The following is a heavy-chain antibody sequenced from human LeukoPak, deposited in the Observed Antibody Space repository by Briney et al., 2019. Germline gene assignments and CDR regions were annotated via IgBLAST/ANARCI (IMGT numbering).Heavy chain of an antibody. J-gene: IGHJ3*02. D-gene: IGHD3-10*01. CDR1: GFTFSSYG. CDR2: IWYDGSNK. Sequence: GRSLRLSCAASGFTFSSYGMHWVRQAPGKGLEWVAVIWYDGSNKYYADSVKGRFTISRDNSKNTLYLQMNSLRAEDTAVYYCARVSGSRNYYFGAFDIWGQGTMVTVSS. V-gene: IGHV3-33*01. CDR3: ARVSGSRNYYFGAFDI.